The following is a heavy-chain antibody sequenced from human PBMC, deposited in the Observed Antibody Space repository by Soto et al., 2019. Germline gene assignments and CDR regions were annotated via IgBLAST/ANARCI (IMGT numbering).Heavy chain of an antibody. CDR1: GYTFTGYY. V-gene: IGHV1-2*04. CDR3: VRDGGMATVPALDFDY. Sequence: ASVKVSCKASGYTFTGYYIHWVRQAPGQGLEWMGWINPNSGGTNYAQKFQGWVTMTRDTSISTAYMELSRLRSDDTAVYYCVRDGGMATVPALDFDYWGQGTLVTVSS. J-gene: IGHJ4*02. D-gene: IGHD4-4*01. CDR2: INPNSGGT.